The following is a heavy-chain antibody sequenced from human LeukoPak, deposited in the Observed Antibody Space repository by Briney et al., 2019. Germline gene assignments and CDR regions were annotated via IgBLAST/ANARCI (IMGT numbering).Heavy chain of an antibody. Sequence: GGSLRLSCAASGFTFRTYWMTWVRQAPGKGLEWVANINLDGSEKYYVDSVKGRFTISRDNAKNSLYLQMNSLKAEDTAVYYCARSRSSLTYYNSDYWGQGTLVTVSS. CDR3: ARSRSSLTYYNSDY. CDR2: INLDGSEK. V-gene: IGHV3-7*03. J-gene: IGHJ4*02. CDR1: GFTFRTYW. D-gene: IGHD3-10*01.